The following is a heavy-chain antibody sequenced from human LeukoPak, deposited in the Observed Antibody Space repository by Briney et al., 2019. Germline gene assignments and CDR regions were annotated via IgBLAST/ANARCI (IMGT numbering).Heavy chain of an antibody. CDR1: GFTFSSHW. CDR3: ARDPRPAAKFGWSYYYGMDV. V-gene: IGHV3-33*08. J-gene: IGHJ6*02. Sequence: GGSLRLSCAASGFTFSSHWMHWVRQAPGKGLEWVAVIWYDGSNKYYADSVKGRFTISRDNSKNTLYLQMNSLRAEDTAVYYCARDPRPAAKFGWSYYYGMDVWGQGTTVTVSS. CDR2: IWYDGSNK. D-gene: IGHD2-2*01.